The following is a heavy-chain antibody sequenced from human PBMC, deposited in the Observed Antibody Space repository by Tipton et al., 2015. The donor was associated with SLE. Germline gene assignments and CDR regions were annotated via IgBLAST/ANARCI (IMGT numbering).Heavy chain of an antibody. V-gene: IGHV1-18*04. J-gene: IGHJ6*03. CDR1: GYNFAAYP. D-gene: IGHD4-17*01. CDR3: ARDGDSATTYNYYMDV. Sequence: QVQLVQSGAEVKKPGASVRVSCKASGYNFAAYPMHWVRQAPGQGLEWMGWISPYNGDTNYAQHLQGRVTMTTDTSTSTAYMERRYLMSDDTAVYYCARDGDSATTYNYYMDVWGEGTAVTVSS. CDR2: ISPYNGDT.